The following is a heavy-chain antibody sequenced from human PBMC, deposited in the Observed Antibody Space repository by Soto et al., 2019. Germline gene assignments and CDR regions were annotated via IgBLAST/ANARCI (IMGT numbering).Heavy chain of an antibody. Sequence: GASVKVSCKASGGTFSSYAISWVRQAPGQGLEWMGGIIPIFGTANYAQKFQGRVTITADESTTTAYMELSSLISEDTAVYYCARSERFLFDPWGQGTLVTVSS. CDR1: GGTFSSYA. J-gene: IGHJ5*02. CDR3: ARSERFLFDP. CDR2: IIPIFGTA. V-gene: IGHV1-69*13. D-gene: IGHD3-3*01.